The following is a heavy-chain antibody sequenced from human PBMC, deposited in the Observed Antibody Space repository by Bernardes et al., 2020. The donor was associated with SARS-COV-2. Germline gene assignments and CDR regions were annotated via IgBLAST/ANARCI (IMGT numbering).Heavy chain of an antibody. CDR3: AREGYYDFWGGYYGWAKIHYYYYYMDV. D-gene: IGHD3-3*01. V-gene: IGHV1-18*01. J-gene: IGHJ6*03. CDR1: GYSFTTYG. CDR2: ISVYNGNT. Sequence: ASVKVSCKASGYSFTTYGISWVRQAPGQGLEWMGWISVYNGNTNYAQKLQGRVTMTTDTSTSTAYMELRSLTSDDTAGYYCAREGYYDFWGGYYGWAKIHYYYYYMDVWSKGTTVTVSS.